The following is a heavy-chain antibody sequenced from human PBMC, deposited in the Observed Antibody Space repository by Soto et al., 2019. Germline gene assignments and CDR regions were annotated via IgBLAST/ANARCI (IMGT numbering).Heavy chain of an antibody. J-gene: IGHJ5*02. D-gene: IGHD3-9*01. CDR3: ARDASYDILTGSGYNWFDP. V-gene: IGHV1-69*13. Sequence: ASVKVSCKASGGTFSSYAISWVRQAPGQGLEWMGGIIPIFGTANYAQKFQGRVTITADESTSTAYMELSSLRSEDTAVYCCARDASYDILTGSGYNWFDPWGQGTPVTVSS. CDR1: GGTFSSYA. CDR2: IIPIFGTA.